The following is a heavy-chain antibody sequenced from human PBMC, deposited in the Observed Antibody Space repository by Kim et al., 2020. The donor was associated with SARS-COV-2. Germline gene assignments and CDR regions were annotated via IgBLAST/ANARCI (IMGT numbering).Heavy chain of an antibody. J-gene: IGHJ6*02. Sequence: GKGRFTISSDNAKNSLYLQMNSLRAEDTALYYCAKANYYDSSGYYYGMDVWGQGTTVTVSS. V-gene: IGHV3-9*01. CDR3: AKANYYDSSGYYYGMDV. D-gene: IGHD3-22*01.